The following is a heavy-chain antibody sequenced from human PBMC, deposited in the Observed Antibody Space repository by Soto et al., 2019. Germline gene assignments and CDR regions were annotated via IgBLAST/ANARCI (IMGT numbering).Heavy chain of an antibody. CDR1: GYTFTDYY. V-gene: IGHV1-2*02. CDR2: VNPKSGGA. D-gene: IGHD5-18*01. J-gene: IGHJ3*02. CDR3: TRENIENSDGLYDAFDI. Sequence: ASVKVSCKTSGYTFTDYYTHWVRQAPGQGLEWMGWVNPKSGGAYFAQKFQGRVTLTRDTSIGTAYIEVNSLTSDDTAVYFCTRENIENSDGLYDAFDIWGQGTTVTVSS.